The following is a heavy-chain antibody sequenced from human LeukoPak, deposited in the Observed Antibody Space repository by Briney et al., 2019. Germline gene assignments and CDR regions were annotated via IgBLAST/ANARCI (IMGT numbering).Heavy chain of an antibody. D-gene: IGHD3-10*01. V-gene: IGHV1-69*11. CDR1: GGTFSTYP. J-gene: IGHJ3*01. CDR2: IIPILSQS. Sequence: VASVKVSCKASGGTFSTYPINWARQAPGQGLEWMGRIIPILSQSNYAQKFQGTVSITADEFTDTAYMELSSLKSEDTAVYYCATGSAYRDSFDVWGQGTMVTVSS. CDR3: ATGSAYRDSFDV.